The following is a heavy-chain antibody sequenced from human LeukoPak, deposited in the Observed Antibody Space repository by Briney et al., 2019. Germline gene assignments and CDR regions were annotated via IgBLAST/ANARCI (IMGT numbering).Heavy chain of an antibody. V-gene: IGHV3-7*01. Sequence: PGRSLRLSCAASGFTFSSYWMSWVRQAPGKGLEWVANIKQDGSEKYYVDSVKGRFTISRDNAKNSLYLQMNSLRAEDTAVYYCARSMTTVALDYWGQGTLVTVSS. J-gene: IGHJ4*02. CDR3: ARSMTTVALDY. CDR1: GFTFSSYW. CDR2: IKQDGSEK. D-gene: IGHD4-23*01.